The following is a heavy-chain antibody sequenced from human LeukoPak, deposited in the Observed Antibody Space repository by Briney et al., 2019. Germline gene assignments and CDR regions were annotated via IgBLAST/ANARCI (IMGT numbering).Heavy chain of an antibody. Sequence: SETLSLTCTVSGDSISSSSYYWGWIRQPPGKGLEWIGNIYYTGSTYYNPSLKSRVTISVDTSKNQFSLKLRSVTAADTAVYYCASLAKVGYSSSHFDYWGQGTLVTVSS. CDR1: GDSISSSSYY. J-gene: IGHJ4*02. CDR3: ASLAKVGYSSSHFDY. CDR2: IYYTGST. D-gene: IGHD6-6*01. V-gene: IGHV4-39*01.